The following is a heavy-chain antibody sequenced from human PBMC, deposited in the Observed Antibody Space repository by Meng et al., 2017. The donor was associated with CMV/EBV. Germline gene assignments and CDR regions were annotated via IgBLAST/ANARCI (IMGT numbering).Heavy chain of an antibody. D-gene: IGHD2-21*01. V-gene: IGHV1-8*01. Sequence: ASVKVSCKASGYTFTTYDVHWVRQATGQGLEWMGWMNPHSGNTGYAQKFQGRVTMTRDTSINTAYMELSSLKSEDTAVYYRARDTSKLWGWGYWGQGTLVTVSS. CDR3: ARDTSKLWGWGY. CDR1: GYTFTTYD. CDR2: MNPHSGNT. J-gene: IGHJ4*02.